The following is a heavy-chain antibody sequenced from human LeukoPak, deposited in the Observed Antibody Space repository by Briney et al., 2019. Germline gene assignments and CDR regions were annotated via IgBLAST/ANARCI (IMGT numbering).Heavy chain of an antibody. CDR1: GGSISSGGYY. D-gene: IGHD3-22*01. CDR2: IYYSGST. V-gene: IGHV4-31*03. J-gene: IGHJ4*02. Sequence: PSETLSLTCTVSGGSISSGGYYWSWIRQHPGKGLEWIGYIYYSGSTYYNPSLKSRVTISVDTSKNQFSLKLSSVTAADTAVYYCAREFDDSSGYFDYWGQGTLVTVSS. CDR3: AREFDDSSGYFDY.